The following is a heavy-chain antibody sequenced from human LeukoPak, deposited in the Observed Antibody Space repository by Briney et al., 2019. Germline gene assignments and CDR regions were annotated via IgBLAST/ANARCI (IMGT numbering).Heavy chain of an antibody. CDR2: IYYSGST. CDR1: GGSISSYY. V-gene: IGHV4-59*01. CDR3: ARDASPAARPGYFQH. Sequence: SETLSLTCTVSGGSISSYYWSWIRQPPGKGLDWFGYIYYSGSTNYNPSLKSRVTISVDTSKNQFSLKLSSVTAADTAVYYCARDASPAARPGYFQHWGQGTLVTVSS. J-gene: IGHJ1*01. D-gene: IGHD6-6*01.